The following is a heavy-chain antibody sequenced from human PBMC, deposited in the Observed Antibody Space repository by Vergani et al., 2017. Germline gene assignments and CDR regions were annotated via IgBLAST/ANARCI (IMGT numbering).Heavy chain of an antibody. Sequence: QVQLQQWGAGLLKPSETLSLTCAVYGGSFSGYYWSWIRQPPGKGLEWIGEIKHSGSTNYNPSLKSRVTISVDTSKNQFSLKLSSVTAADTAVYYCARAPTGYSSGWYDYWGQGTLVTVSS. V-gene: IGHV4-34*01. CDR3: ARAPTGYSSGWYDY. D-gene: IGHD6-19*01. CDR1: GGSFSGYY. CDR2: IKHSGST. J-gene: IGHJ4*02.